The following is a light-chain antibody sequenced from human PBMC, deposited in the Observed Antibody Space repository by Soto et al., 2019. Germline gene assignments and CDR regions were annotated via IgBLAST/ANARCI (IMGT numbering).Light chain of an antibody. Sequence: VLTQSPATLSLSPGERATLSFRASQSIIVYLAWYQQKPGQAPRLLIYDASNRATGTPARFSGSGSGTDFTLTISSLEPEDFAVYYCQQRKNWPPITFGQGTKVDIK. CDR3: QQRKNWPPIT. V-gene: IGKV3-11*01. J-gene: IGKJ1*01. CDR2: DAS. CDR1: QSIIVY.